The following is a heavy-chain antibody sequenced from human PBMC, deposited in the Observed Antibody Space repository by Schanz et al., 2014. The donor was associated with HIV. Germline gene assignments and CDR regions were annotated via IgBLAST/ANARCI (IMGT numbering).Heavy chain of an antibody. CDR3: ARGVDILTAFDY. CDR2: INTGDGNL. J-gene: IGHJ4*02. D-gene: IGHD3-9*01. CDR1: GYSFISYD. Sequence: QVQLVQSGAEVKKPGASVKVSCKASGYSFISYDFSWVRQAPGHGLEWMGIINTGDGNLRYAQKFQGRVTMTRDTSTSPVYMELYSLTSEDTAVYYCARGVDILTAFDYWDQGTLVAVSS. V-gene: IGHV1-46*01.